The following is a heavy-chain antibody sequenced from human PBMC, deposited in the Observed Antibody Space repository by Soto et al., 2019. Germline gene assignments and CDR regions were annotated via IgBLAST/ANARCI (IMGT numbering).Heavy chain of an antibody. CDR1: GFTFDTYA. J-gene: IGHJ6*02. CDR3: ARDHLYCTDVNWLRGYYGMDV. Sequence: QVKLVHSGGGVVHPGKSLRLSCEASGFTFDTYAFHWVRQAPGKGLEWVAVISFDGRNTYYADSAKGRFTFSRHNSKNTVYLHLNSLIPEDTAVYFGARDHLYCTDVNWLRGYYGMDVWGQGTTVTVS. D-gene: IGHD1-26*01. CDR2: ISFDGRNT. V-gene: IGHV3-30*04.